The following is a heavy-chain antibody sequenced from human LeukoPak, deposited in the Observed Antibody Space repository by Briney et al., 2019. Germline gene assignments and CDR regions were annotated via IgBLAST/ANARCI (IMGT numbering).Heavy chain of an antibody. V-gene: IGHV4-4*07. CDR1: DDSLSRYY. CDR3: ARGGDCPDY. CDR2: LDTSGNT. Sequence: TPSETLSLTCTVSDDSLSRYYWSWVRQPAGKGLEWIGRLDTSGNTHYNPSLKSRVTMSVDTSRNQFSLRLTSVTAADTAVYYCARGGDCPDYWAQGTLVTVSS. J-gene: IGHJ4*02. D-gene: IGHD2-21*02.